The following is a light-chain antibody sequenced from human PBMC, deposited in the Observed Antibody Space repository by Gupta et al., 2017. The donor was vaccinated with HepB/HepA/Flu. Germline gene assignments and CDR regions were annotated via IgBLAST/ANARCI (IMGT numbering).Light chain of an antibody. CDR1: SSDVDGYNF. J-gene: IGLJ2*01. Sequence: QSALTQPASVSGSPRQSITISCSGTSSDVDGYNFVSWYQQHPGKAPKLMIYDVTNRPSGGANRFSGSKSGNTASLTISGLQAEDEADYYCSSYTSTSTRETVFGGGTKLTVL. CDR2: DVT. CDR3: SSYTSTSTRETV. V-gene: IGLV2-14*01.